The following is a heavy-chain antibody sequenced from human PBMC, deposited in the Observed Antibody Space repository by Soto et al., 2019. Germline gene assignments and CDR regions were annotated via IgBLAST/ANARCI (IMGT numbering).Heavy chain of an antibody. V-gene: IGHV1-69*04. CDR1: GGTFSTYT. CDR2: IIPIIGII. CDR3: AGDPDSHYNDSHASSYP. Sequence: SVKVSCKASGGTFSTYTITWVRQAPGQGLEWMGRIIPIIGIINYAQKFQGRVTISADKFTGTAYMELTRLRSDDTAVYYCAGDPDSHYNDSHASSYPWGQGTQVTVSS. D-gene: IGHD3-22*01. J-gene: IGHJ5*02.